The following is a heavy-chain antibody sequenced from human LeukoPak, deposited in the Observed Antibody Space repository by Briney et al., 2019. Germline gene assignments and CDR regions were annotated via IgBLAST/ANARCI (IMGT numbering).Heavy chain of an antibody. CDR2: INSDGSST. J-gene: IGHJ6*02. D-gene: IGHD2-15*01. CDR1: GFTFSSYW. V-gene: IGHV3-74*01. CDR3: ARDGYVRGGSWDYYYYGLDV. Sequence: GGSLRLSCAASGFTFSSYWMHWVRQAPGKGLVWVSRINSDGSSTSYADSVKGRFTISRDNAKNTLFLQMNSLRAEDTAVYYCARDGYVRGGSWDYYYYGLDVWGQGTTVIVSS.